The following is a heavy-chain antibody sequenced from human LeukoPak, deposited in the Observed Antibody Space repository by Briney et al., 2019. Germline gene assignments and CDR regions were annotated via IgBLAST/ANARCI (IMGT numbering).Heavy chain of an antibody. Sequence: SETLSLTCTVSGGSISSYYWSWIRQPPGKGLEWIGYIYYSGSTNYNPSLKSRVTISVDTSKNQFSLKLSSVTAADTAVYYCARGTPRANYYYDSSGFRDYWGQGTLVTVSS. D-gene: IGHD3-22*01. V-gene: IGHV4-59*08. J-gene: IGHJ4*02. CDR1: GGSISSYY. CDR3: ARGTPRANYYYDSSGFRDY. CDR2: IYYSGST.